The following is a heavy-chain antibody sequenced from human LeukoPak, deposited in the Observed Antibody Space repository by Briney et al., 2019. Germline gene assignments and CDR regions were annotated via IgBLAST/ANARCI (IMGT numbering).Heavy chain of an antibody. J-gene: IGHJ4*02. CDR2: IYTSGST. D-gene: IGHD5-12*01. Sequence: KPSETLSLTCTVSGGSISSYYWSWIRQPAGKGLEWIGRIYTSGSTNYNPSLKSRVTMSVDTSKNQFSLKLSSVTAADTAVYYCARDHDGYDSGYFDYWGQGTLVTVSS. CDR3: ARDHDGYDSGYFDY. V-gene: IGHV4-4*07. CDR1: GGSISSYY.